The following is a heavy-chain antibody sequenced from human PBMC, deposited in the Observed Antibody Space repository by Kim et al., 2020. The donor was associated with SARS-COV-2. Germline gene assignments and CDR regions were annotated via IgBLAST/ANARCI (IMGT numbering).Heavy chain of an antibody. Sequence: GGSLRLSCAASGFTFSSYAMHWVRQAPGKGLEWVAVISYDGSNKYYADSVKGRFTISRDNSKNTLYLQMNSLRAEDTAVYYCARDQIGWSLEWLIYGMD. CDR2: ISYDGSNK. J-gene: IGHJ6*01. D-gene: IGHD3-3*01. CDR1: GFTFSSYA. CDR3: ARDQIGWSLEWLIYGMD. V-gene: IGHV3-30-3*01.